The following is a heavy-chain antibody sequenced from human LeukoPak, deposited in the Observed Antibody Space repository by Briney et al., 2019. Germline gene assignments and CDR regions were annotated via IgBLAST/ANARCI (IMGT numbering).Heavy chain of an antibody. J-gene: IGHJ4*02. CDR2: IRNKANIYTT. CDR1: GFSFSRYS. CDR3: ARAPNSGTLGEDY. D-gene: IGHD1-26*01. Sequence: GGSLRLSCTASGFSFSRYSMNWVRQAPGKGLEWVGRIRNKANIYTTEYAASVKGRFTISRDDSKNSLYLQMNSLKTEDTAVYYCARAPNSGTLGEDYWGQGTLVTVSS. V-gene: IGHV3-72*01.